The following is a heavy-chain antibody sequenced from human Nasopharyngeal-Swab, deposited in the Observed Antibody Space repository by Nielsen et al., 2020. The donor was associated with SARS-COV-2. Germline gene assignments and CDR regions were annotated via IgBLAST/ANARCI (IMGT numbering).Heavy chain of an antibody. J-gene: IGHJ4*02. CDR3: ASARPVFDY. CDR2: ISYDGSNN. CDR1: GFTFSSYA. D-gene: IGHD6-6*01. Sequence: GESLKISCAASGFTFSSYAMHWVRQAPGKGLEWVAVISYDGSNNYYADSVKGRFTISRDNSQNTLYLQMNSLRAEDTAVYYCASARPVFDYWGQGTLVTVSS. V-gene: IGHV3-30-3*01.